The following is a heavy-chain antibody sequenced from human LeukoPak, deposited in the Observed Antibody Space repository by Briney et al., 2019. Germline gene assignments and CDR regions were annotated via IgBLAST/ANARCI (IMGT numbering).Heavy chain of an antibody. CDR2: TYYRSNWST. J-gene: IGHJ3*01. Sequence: SQTLSLTCAVSGDSFSNTDATWNWIRQSPSRGLEWLGRTYYRSNWSTDYAPSMRGRLTISSDTAGNQFSLHLTSVTPEDTAVYFCARSAYRAFYFWGHGTMVTVSS. V-gene: IGHV6-1*01. CDR1: GDSFSNTDAT. CDR3: ARSAYRAFYF. D-gene: IGHD4-11*01.